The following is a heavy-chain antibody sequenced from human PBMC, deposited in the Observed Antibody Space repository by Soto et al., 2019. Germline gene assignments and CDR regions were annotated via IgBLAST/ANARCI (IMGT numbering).Heavy chain of an antibody. V-gene: IGHV3-48*01. J-gene: IGHJ4*02. CDR2: ISDSSSTI. CDR3: ARDDYPYYDDSSGYHFDY. Sequence: GGSLRLSCAASGFTFSTYNMNWVRQAPGKGLEWVSYISDSSSTIHYADSVKGRFTISRDNAKNPLYLQMNSLRAEDTAVYYCARDDYPYYDDSSGYHFDYWGQGALVTVSS. CDR1: GFTFSTYN. D-gene: IGHD3-22*01.